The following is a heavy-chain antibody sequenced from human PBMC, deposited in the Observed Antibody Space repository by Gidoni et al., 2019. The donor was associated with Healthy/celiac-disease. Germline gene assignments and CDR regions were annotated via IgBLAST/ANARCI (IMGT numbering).Heavy chain of an antibody. D-gene: IGHD3-10*01. CDR2: INHSGST. Sequence: QVQLQQWGAGLLTPSETLSLTCAVSGGSFSGYYWSWIRQPPGKGLEWIGEINHSGSTNYNPSLKSRVTISVDTSKNQFSLKLSSVTAADTAVYYCARAGGSGSYWGYWGQGTLVTVSS. CDR3: ARAGGSGSYWGY. CDR1: GGSFSGYY. V-gene: IGHV4-34*01. J-gene: IGHJ4*02.